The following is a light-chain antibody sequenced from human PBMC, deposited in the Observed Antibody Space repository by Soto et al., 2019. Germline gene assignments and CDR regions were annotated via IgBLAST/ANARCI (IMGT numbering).Light chain of an antibody. J-gene: IGKJ1*01. Sequence: EIVLTQSPGTLSLSPVERATLSCMASQSVSNNYLAWSQQKPGQAPRLLIYGASNRATGIPDRFSGSGSGTDFTLAISRLEPEDFAVYYCQQYGSSGTSGQGTKVDIK. CDR3: QQYGSSGT. V-gene: IGKV3-20*01. CDR1: QSVSNNY. CDR2: GAS.